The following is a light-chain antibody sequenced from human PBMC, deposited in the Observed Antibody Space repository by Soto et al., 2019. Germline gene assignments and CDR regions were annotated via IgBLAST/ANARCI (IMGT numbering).Light chain of an antibody. J-gene: IGLJ2*01. CDR2: DVS. CDR3: SSFTASVNRI. CDR1: SSDVGAYNY. V-gene: IGLV2-14*03. Sequence: QSALTQPASVSGSPGQSITISCTGTSSDVGAYNYVSWYQRHPGKAPKLIMYDVSYRPSGVSVRFSGSKSGNTASLTISGLQPEDEADYYFSSFTASVNRIFGGGTKVTVL.